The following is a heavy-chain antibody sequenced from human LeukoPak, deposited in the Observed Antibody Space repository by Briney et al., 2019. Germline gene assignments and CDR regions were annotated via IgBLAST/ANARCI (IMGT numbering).Heavy chain of an antibody. Sequence: GASVKVPCKASGYTFTSYDINWVRQATGQGLEWMGWMNPNSGNTGYAQKFQGRVTMTRNTSISTAYMELSSLRSEDTAVYYCARVHYDFWSGYYPTYYYYGMDVWGQGTTVTVSS. D-gene: IGHD3-3*01. CDR3: ARVHYDFWSGYYPTYYYYGMDV. V-gene: IGHV1-8*01. CDR2: MNPNSGNT. CDR1: GYTFTSYD. J-gene: IGHJ6*02.